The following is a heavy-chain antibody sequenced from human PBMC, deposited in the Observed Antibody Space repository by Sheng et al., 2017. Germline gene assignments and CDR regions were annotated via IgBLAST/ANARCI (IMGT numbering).Heavy chain of an antibody. D-gene: IGHD4-17*01. J-gene: IGHJ2*01. V-gene: IGHV3-23*01. CDR1: GFTFSSYA. Sequence: EVQLLESGGGLVQPGGSLRLSCAASGFTFSSYAMSWVRQAPGKGLEWVSAISGSGGSTYYADSVKGRFTISRDNSKNTLYLQMNSLRAEDTAVYYCAKDLFRDYGELGYFDLWGRGTLVTVSS. CDR2: ISGSGGST. CDR3: AKDLFRDYGELGYFDL.